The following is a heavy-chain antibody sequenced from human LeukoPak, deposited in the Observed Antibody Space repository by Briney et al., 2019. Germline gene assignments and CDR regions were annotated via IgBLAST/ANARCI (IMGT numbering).Heavy chain of an antibody. D-gene: IGHD5-24*01. CDR2: ISYDGSNK. Sequence: TGRSLRLSCAASGFTFSSYGMHWVRQAPGKGLEWVAVISYDGSNKYYADSVKGRFTISRDNSKNTLYLQMNSLRAEDTAVYYCAKGRGSIDYWGQGTLVTVSS. J-gene: IGHJ4*02. CDR1: GFTFSSYG. CDR3: AKGRGSIDY. V-gene: IGHV3-30*18.